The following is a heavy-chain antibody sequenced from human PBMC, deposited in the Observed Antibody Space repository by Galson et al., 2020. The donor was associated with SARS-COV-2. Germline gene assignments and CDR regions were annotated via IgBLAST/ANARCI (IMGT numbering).Heavy chain of an antibody. Sequence: GPTLETPTQTLTPPCTSSGFSLSTIRMCVIRILHHPRKDLQWRARIDRYDDKNYNTSLNTRLTISKDTSKNQMVLTMTNMDPVDTATYYCARVNDDDGSGALDYWCPGTLVTVSS. V-gene: IGHV2-70*11. D-gene: IGHD3-10*01. CDR1: GFSLSTIRMC. CDR2: IDRYDDK. CDR3: ARVNDDDGSGALDY. J-gene: IGHJ4*02.